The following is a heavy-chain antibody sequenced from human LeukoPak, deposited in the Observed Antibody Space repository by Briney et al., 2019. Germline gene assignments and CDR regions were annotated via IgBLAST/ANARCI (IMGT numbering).Heavy chain of an antibody. CDR1: GFTFGDYA. V-gene: IGHV3-49*04. J-gene: IGHJ4*02. Sequence: PGRSLRLSCTASGFTFGDYAMSWVRQAPGKGLEWVGFIRSKTFGGTTEYAASVKGRFTISRDDSKNIAYLQMNSLKTEDTAVYYCTGYSSGWYSTDYWGQGTLVTVSS. CDR3: TGYSSGWYSTDY. CDR2: IRSKTFGGTT. D-gene: IGHD6-19*01.